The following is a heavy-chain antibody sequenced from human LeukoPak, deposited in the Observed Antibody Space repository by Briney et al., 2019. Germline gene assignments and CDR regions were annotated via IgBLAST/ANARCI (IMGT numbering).Heavy chain of an antibody. V-gene: IGHV3-15*01. CDR3: TTGGPHYDGNPPDF. D-gene: IGHD4-23*01. CDR2: IKSNVDGGTT. J-gene: IGHJ4*02. CDR1: GLTFSNAY. Sequence: PGGSLRLSCAASGLTFSNAYMSWVRQAPGKGLEWVGRIKSNVDGGTTGYAEPVKGRFTISRDDSKNTLYLQMNSLKTEDTSVYYCTTGGPHYDGNPPDFWGQGTLVTVSS.